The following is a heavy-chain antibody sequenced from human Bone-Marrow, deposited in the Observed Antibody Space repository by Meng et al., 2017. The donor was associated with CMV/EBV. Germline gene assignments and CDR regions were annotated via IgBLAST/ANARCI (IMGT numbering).Heavy chain of an antibody. D-gene: IGHD5-24*01. CDR3: ASGSRSDGACDY. Sequence: SETLSLTCTVSGDSVSSSDYYWGWIRQPPGKGLDWIGSIYFSGNSYYKPSLKSRATISVDTSRNLFSLQLTSVTAADTAVFYCASGSRSDGACDYWGQGTLVTVS. J-gene: IGHJ4*02. CDR1: GDSVSSSDYY. V-gene: IGHV4-39*02. CDR2: IYFSGNS.